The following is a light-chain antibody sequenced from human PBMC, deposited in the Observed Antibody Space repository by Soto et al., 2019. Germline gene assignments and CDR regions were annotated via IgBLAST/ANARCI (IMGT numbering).Light chain of an antibody. CDR3: QHYGRSPIT. CDR1: RSFASSY. J-gene: IGKJ5*01. V-gene: IGKV3-20*01. CDR2: AAS. Sequence: EIVLTQSPVTLSLSPGERATLSCRASRSFASSYLGWYQQKPGQAPRLLIYAASTRATGIPDRFSGSGSATDFTLTISRLEPEDFALYYCQHYGRSPITFGQGTRLEIK.